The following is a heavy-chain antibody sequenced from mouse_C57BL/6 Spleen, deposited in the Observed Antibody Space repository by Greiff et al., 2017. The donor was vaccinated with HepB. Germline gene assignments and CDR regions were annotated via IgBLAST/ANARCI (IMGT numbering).Heavy chain of an antibody. J-gene: IGHJ2*01. CDR3: AREPTMIREVYYFDY. D-gene: IGHD2-4*01. Sequence: QVQLQQSGPELVKPGASVKISCKASGYAFSSSWMNWVKQRPGKGLEWIGRIYPGDGDTNYNGKFKGKATLTADKSSSTAYMQLSSLTSEDSAVYFCAREPTMIREVYYFDYWGQGTTLTVSS. V-gene: IGHV1-82*01. CDR1: GYAFSSSW. CDR2: IYPGDGDT.